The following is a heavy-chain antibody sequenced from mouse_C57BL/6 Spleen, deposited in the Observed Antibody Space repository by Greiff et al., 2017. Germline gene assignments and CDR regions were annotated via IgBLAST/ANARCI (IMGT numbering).Heavy chain of an antibody. J-gene: IGHJ3*01. CDR3: ARGAYDYDWFAY. CDR2: IDPSDSYT. CDR1: GYTFTSYW. Sequence: QVQLQQPGAELVKPGASVKLSCKASGYTFTSYWMQWVKQRPGQGLEWIGEIDPSDSYTNYNQKFTGKATLTVDTSSSTAYMQLSSLTSEDSAVYYCARGAYDYDWFAYWGQGTLVTVSA. D-gene: IGHD2-4*01. V-gene: IGHV1-50*01.